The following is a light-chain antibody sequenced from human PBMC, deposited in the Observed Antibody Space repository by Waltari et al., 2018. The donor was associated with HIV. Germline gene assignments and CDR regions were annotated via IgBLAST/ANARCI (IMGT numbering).Light chain of an antibody. V-gene: IGLV2-14*01. J-gene: IGLJ2*01. Sequence: QSALTQPASVSGSPGQSITIYCPATSSAVGGYIYVSWYQQHSGKAPKLMIYAASNRPSGVSDRFSGSKSGNTASLTISGLQAEDEADYYCVSYTSSSTLILGGGTKVTVL. CDR2: AAS. CDR3: VSYTSSSTLI. CDR1: SSAVGGYIY.